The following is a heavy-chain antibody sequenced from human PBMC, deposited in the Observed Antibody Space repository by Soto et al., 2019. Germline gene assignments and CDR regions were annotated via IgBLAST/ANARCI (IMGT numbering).Heavy chain of an antibody. J-gene: IGHJ5*02. D-gene: IGHD1-26*01. CDR3: TKDQDRTGFPSYFDP. V-gene: IGHV3-23*01. CDR2: IIGSGGST. Sequence: GGSLRLSCAASGFTFSSCAMSWVRQAPGKGLEWVSAIIGSGGSTYYADSVKGRFTISRDNSKNTLYLEMNALRAEDTAMYYCTKDQDRTGFPSYFDPWGQGTLVTASS. CDR1: GFTFSSCA.